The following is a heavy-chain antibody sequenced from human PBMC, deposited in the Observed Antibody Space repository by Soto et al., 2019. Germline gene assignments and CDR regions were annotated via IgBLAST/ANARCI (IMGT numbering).Heavy chain of an antibody. CDR3: ARDQANYGMDV. CDR2: MNPNSGNT. CDR1: EYTFTGFD. V-gene: IGHV1-8*01. J-gene: IGHJ6*02. Sequence: QVQLEQSGAEVKKPGASVKVSCKASEYTFTGFDINWVRQATGQGLEWMGWMNPNSGNTDYAQKFQGRVTMTRNTSISTAYMELSSLRSEDTAVSYCARDQANYGMDVWGQGTTVTVCS.